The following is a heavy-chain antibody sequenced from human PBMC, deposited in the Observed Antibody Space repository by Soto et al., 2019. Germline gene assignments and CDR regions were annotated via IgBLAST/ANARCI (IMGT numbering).Heavy chain of an antibody. J-gene: IGHJ5*02. CDR3: ARDQRDYYYDSSGYSWFDP. Sequence: QVQLVQSGAEVKKPGASVKVSCKASGYTFTSYAMHWVRQAPGQRLEWMGWINAGNGNTKYSQKFQGRVTITRDTSASKAYMELSSLRSEDTAVYYCARDQRDYYYDSSGYSWFDPWGQGTLVTVSS. D-gene: IGHD3-22*01. CDR1: GYTFTSYA. CDR2: INAGNGNT. V-gene: IGHV1-3*01.